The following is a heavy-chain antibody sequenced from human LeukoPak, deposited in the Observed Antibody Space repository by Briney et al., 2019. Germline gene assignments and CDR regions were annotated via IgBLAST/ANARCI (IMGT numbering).Heavy chain of an antibody. V-gene: IGHV3-21*01. D-gene: IGHD3-10*01. Sequence: PGGSLRLSCAASGFTLSSYNMNWVRQAPGKGLEWVSSISSSTTYIYYADSVKGRFTISRDNSKNTLYLQMNRLRADDTAVYYCARDRSQEFDPWGQGTLVTVSS. CDR3: ARDRSQEFDP. CDR1: GFTLSSYN. CDR2: ISSSTTYI. J-gene: IGHJ5*02.